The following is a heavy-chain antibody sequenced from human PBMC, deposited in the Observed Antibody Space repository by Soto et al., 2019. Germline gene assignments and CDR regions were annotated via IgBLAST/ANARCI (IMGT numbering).Heavy chain of an antibody. Sequence: PGGSLRLSCAASGFTFSSYAMSWVRQAPGKGLEWVSAISGSGGNTYYADSVKGRFTISRDNSKNTLYLQMNSLRAEDTAVYYCAKERLVGATIYYYYGMDVWGQGTTVTVSS. V-gene: IGHV3-23*01. CDR3: AKERLVGATIYYYYGMDV. CDR1: GFTFSSYA. CDR2: ISGSGGNT. D-gene: IGHD1-26*01. J-gene: IGHJ6*02.